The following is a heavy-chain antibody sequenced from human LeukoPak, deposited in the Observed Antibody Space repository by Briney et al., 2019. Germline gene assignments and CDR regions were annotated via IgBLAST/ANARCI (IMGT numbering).Heavy chain of an antibody. CDR3: AKDRGMIVPYYFDY. CDR1: GFTFSSYA. D-gene: IGHD3-22*01. Sequence: GGSLRLSCAASGFTFSSYAMSWVRQAPGKGLEWVSAISGSGGSTYYADSVKGRFTISRDNSYNTLYLQMNSLRAEDAGVYYCAKDRGMIVPYYFDYWGQGTLVTVSS. J-gene: IGHJ4*02. CDR2: ISGSGGST. V-gene: IGHV3-23*01.